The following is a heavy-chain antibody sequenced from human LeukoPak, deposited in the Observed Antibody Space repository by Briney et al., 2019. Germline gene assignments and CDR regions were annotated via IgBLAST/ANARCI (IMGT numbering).Heavy chain of an antibody. CDR3: ARDSAVSGYYYYGMDV. J-gene: IGHJ6*02. D-gene: IGHD6-19*01. CDR1: GGSISPYY. Sequence: SETLSLTCSVSGGSISPYYWSWIRQPPGKGLEWIGYIYYSGRVNYNPSLKSRVTISVDTSKNQFSLKLSSVTAADTAVYYCARDSAVSGYYYYGMDVWGQGTTVTVSS. V-gene: IGHV4-59*01. CDR2: IYYSGRV.